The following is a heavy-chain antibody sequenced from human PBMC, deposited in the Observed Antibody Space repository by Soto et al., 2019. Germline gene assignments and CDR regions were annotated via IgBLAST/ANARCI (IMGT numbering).Heavy chain of an antibody. D-gene: IGHD2-15*01. CDR3: VRTSLVVAAATREDY. CDR1: GFTFSSYW. CDR2: INSDGSST. J-gene: IGHJ4*02. Sequence: GVSMRLSCAASGFTFSSYWMHWVRQATGKGLVWVSRINSDGSSTSYADSVKGRFTISRDNAKNTLYLQMNSLRAEDTAVYYCVRTSLVVAAATREDYWGQGTLVTVSS. V-gene: IGHV3-74*01.